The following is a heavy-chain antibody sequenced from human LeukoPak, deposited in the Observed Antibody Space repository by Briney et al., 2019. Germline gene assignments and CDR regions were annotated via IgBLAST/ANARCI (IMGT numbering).Heavy chain of an antibody. CDR3: ARGLGSGSYPFDY. CDR2: IYYSGST. J-gene: IGHJ4*02. CDR1: GGSISNGDYY. Sequence: ASETLSLTCTVSGGSISNGDYYWSWIRQPPGKGLEWIGYIYYSGSTYYNPSLKSRVTISVDTSKNQFSLKLSSVTAADTAVYYCARGLGSGSYPFDYWGQGTLVTVSS. D-gene: IGHD1-26*01. V-gene: IGHV4-30-4*01.